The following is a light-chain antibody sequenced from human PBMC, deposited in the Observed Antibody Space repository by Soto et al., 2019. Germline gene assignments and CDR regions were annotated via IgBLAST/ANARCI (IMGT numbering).Light chain of an antibody. Sequence: DIQMTQSPSALSASVGDRVTITCRASQSISNWLAWYQQKPGKAHNLLIYTASGLESGVPSRFSGSGSGTEFPLTISSLQPDDSATYCCQHYNNYSPTFGGGTKVEIK. CDR1: QSISNW. CDR2: TAS. V-gene: IGKV1-5*03. J-gene: IGKJ4*01. CDR3: QHYNNYSPT.